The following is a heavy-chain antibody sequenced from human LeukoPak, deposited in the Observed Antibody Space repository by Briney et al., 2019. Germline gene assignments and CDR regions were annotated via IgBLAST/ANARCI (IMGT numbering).Heavy chain of an antibody. Sequence: GGSLRLSCAASGFTFSSYEMNWVRQAPGKGLEWVSYISGSGSTIYYADPVKGRFTISRDNAKNSLYLQMNSLRAEDTAVYYCAREGDGYSEGWFDPWGQGTLVTVSS. V-gene: IGHV3-48*03. CDR2: ISGSGSTI. J-gene: IGHJ5*02. CDR1: GFTFSSYE. D-gene: IGHD5-24*01. CDR3: AREGDGYSEGWFDP.